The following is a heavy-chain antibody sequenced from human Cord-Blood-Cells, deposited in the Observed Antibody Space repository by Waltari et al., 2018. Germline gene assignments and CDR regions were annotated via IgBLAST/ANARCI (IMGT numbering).Heavy chain of an antibody. J-gene: IGHJ4*02. V-gene: IGHV3-72*01. CDR3: ARDLDY. Sequence: EVQLVESGGGLVQPAGSLRLSCAASGFTFSDPYMDWVRQDPGKGLEWVGRTRNKANSYTTEYAASVKGRFTISRDDSKNSLYLQMNSLKTEDTAVYYCARDLDYWGQGTLVTVSS. CDR2: TRNKANSYTT. CDR1: GFTFSDPY.